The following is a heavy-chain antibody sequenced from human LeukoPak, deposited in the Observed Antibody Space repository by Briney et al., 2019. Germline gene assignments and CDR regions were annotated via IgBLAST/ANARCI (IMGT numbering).Heavy chain of an antibody. D-gene: IGHD6-13*01. J-gene: IGHJ6*02. CDR3: ASSSWYRDYYYYGMDV. Sequence: GRSLRPSCAASGFTFSSYAMHWVRQAPGKGLEWVAVISYDGSNKYYADSVKGRFTISRDNSKNTLYLQMNSLRAEDTAVYYCASSSWYRDYYYYGMDVWGQGTTVTVSS. CDR1: GFTFSSYA. CDR2: ISYDGSNK. V-gene: IGHV3-30-3*01.